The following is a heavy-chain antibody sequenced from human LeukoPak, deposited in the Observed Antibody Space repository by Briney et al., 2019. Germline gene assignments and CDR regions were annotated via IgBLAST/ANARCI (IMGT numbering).Heavy chain of an antibody. CDR1: GFTFITYA. J-gene: IGHJ4*02. V-gene: IGHV3-23*01. Sequence: GGSLRLSCEASGFTFITYAMTWVRQAPGKGLEWVSAISNSGGSTYYADSVKGRFTISRDNSKNTLYLQMNSLRAEDTAVYYCAKDLRFLDWLYFDYWGQGTLVTVSS. D-gene: IGHD3/OR15-3a*01. CDR3: AKDLRFLDWLYFDY. CDR2: ISNSGGST.